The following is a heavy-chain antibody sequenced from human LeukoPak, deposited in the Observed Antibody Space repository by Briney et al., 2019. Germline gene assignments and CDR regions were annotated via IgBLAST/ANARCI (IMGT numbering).Heavy chain of an antibody. V-gene: IGHV1-18*01. D-gene: IGHD3-9*01. Sequence: GASVKVSCTASGYTFTSYGISWVRQAPGQGLEWMGWISAYNGNTNYAQKLQGRVTMTTDTSTSTAYMELRSLRSDDTAVYYCARELGVRYFDWLSPYYYYGMDVWGQGTTVTVSS. CDR3: ARELGVRYFDWLSPYYYYGMDV. CDR2: ISAYNGNT. J-gene: IGHJ6*02. CDR1: GYTFTSYG.